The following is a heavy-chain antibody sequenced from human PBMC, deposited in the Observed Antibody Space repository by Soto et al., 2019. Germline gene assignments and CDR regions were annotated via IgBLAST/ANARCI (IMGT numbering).Heavy chain of an antibody. CDR1: GDSISTYY. Sequence: LSLTCTVSGDSISTYYWTWIRQPPGKGLEWIGYIYNSATTKYNPSLKSRVTISVDTSKNQFSLKLSSVTTADTAVYYWVASLAASGFNWLDPWGRGTLVTVSS. V-gene: IGHV4-59*01. D-gene: IGHD6-13*01. CDR2: IYNSATT. CDR3: VASLAASGFNWLDP. J-gene: IGHJ5*02.